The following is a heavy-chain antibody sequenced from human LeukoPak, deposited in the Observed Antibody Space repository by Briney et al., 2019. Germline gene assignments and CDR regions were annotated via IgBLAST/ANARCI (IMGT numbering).Heavy chain of an antibody. V-gene: IGHV3-66*01. Sequence: GGSLRLSCAASGFTVSSNYMTWVRRAPGKGLEWVSVIYSGGSTYYADSVKGRFTISRDNSKNTLYLQMNSLRAEDTAVYYCASTGWLQSPFDYWGQGTLVTVSS. CDR1: GFTVSSNY. D-gene: IGHD5-24*01. J-gene: IGHJ4*02. CDR3: ASTGWLQSPFDY. CDR2: IYSGGST.